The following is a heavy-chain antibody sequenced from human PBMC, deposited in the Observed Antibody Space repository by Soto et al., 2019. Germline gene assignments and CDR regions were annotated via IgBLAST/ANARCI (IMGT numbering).Heavy chain of an antibody. CDR3: ASGIQLWLRRINNGYSG. CDR2: IIPMFGTA. Sequence: QVQLVQSGAEVKKPESSVKVSCKAPGGTFSTYAISWVRQAPGQGLEWMGGIIPMFGTANYAQRFKDRVTITADKPTNTVYMELSSLRSEDTAVYFCASGIQLWLRRINNGYSGWGQGTLVTVSS. CDR1: GGTFSTYA. D-gene: IGHD5-18*01. V-gene: IGHV1-69*14. J-gene: IGHJ4*02.